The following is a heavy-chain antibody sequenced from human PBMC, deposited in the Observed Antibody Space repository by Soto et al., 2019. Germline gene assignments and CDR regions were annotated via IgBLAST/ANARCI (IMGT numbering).Heavy chain of an antibody. J-gene: IGHJ4*02. D-gene: IGHD5-18*01. CDR2: IDNSGGIT. CDR3: AKGGYNYGFLFDC. V-gene: IGHV3-23*05. CDR1: GFTFSTYA. Sequence: GGSLRLSCASSGFTFSTYAMSWVRQAPGKGLEWVSTIDNSGGITYYADSVKGRFTISRDNSKNTLYLQMNSLRAEDTAVYYCAKGGYNYGFLFDCWGQGTLVTVSS.